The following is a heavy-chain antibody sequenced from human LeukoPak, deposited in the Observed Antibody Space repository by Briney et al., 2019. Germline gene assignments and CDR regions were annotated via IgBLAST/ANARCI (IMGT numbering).Heavy chain of an antibody. Sequence: SETLSLTCSVSGGSITSYYWSWIRQPPGKGLEWIGHVSDGGRTNYSPSLRGRVSISVDTSKNQFSLKLNSVTAADTAVYFCARASTTFDDWGQGTLVTVSS. J-gene: IGHJ4*02. CDR1: GGSITSYY. CDR3: ARASTTFDD. V-gene: IGHV4-59*01. CDR2: VSDGGRT. D-gene: IGHD1-14*01.